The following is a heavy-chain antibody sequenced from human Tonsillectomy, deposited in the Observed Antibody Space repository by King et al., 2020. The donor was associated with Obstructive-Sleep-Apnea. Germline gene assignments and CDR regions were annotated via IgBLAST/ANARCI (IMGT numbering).Heavy chain of an antibody. CDR3: ARHSIAAAVYYFAY. CDR2: IYPGGSDT. D-gene: IGHD6-13*01. CDR1: GYSFTSYW. J-gene: IGHJ4*02. V-gene: IGHV5-51*01. Sequence: VQLVESGAEGKKPGESLKISCKVSGYSFTSYWIGWVRQMPGKGLEWMGIIYPGGSDTRYSPSFQGQVTISDDKSISTAYLQWSSLKASDTAMYYCARHSIAAAVYYFAYWGQGTLVTVSS.